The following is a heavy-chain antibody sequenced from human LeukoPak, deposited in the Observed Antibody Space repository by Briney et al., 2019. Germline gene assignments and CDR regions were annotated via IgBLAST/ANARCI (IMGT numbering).Heavy chain of an antibody. V-gene: IGHV3-66*01. Sequence: GGSLRLSCAASGFTVSSNYTNWVRQAPGKGLEWVSVVYSGGSAYYADSVKGRLTIFRDNSKNALYLQMNSLSAEDTAVYYCASCPFSTYYFDNWGQGTLATVSS. J-gene: IGHJ4*02. CDR1: GFTVSSNY. CDR2: VYSGGSA. CDR3: ASCPFSTYYFDN.